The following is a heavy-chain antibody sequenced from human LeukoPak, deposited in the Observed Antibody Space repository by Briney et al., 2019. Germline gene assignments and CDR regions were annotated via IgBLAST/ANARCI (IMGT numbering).Heavy chain of an antibody. Sequence: GGSLRLSCAASGFTFSSYGMHWVRQAPGKGLEWVAFIRYDGSNKYYADSVKGRFTISRDNSKNTLYLQMNNLRAEDTAMYYCAKGRIVLRYFDWLPPTNWGQGTLVTVSS. CDR1: GFTFSSYG. CDR3: AKGRIVLRYFDWLPPTN. V-gene: IGHV3-30*02. CDR2: IRYDGSNK. J-gene: IGHJ4*02. D-gene: IGHD3-9*01.